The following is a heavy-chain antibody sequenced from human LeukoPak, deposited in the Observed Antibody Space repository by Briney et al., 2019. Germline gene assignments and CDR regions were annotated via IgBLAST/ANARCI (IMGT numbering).Heavy chain of an antibody. J-gene: IGHJ6*02. CDR2: IIPILGIA. D-gene: IGHD2-2*02. V-gene: IGHV1-69*04. CDR1: GGTFSSYA. CDR3: ARGQSKVVPAAIHYYGMDV. Sequence: ASVKVSCKASGGTFSSYAISWVRQAPGQGLEWMGRIIPILGIANYAQKFQGRVTITADKSTSTAYMELSSLRSEDTAVYYCARGQSKVVPAAIHYYGMDVWGQGTTVTVSS.